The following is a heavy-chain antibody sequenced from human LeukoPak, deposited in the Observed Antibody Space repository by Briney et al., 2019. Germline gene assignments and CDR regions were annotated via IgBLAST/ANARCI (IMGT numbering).Heavy chain of an antibody. CDR3: VRDAKEGQLLDRSV. Sequence: GGSLRLSCGASGFILSDYRMDWVRQAPGKGQEWVSLISTTGDIKYYADSVKGRFTISRDNAKNSLSLQMNSLRADDTAVYYCVRDAKEGQLLDRSVWGKGTTVIVSS. CDR2: ISTTGDIK. D-gene: IGHD2-2*01. CDR1: GFILSDYR. J-gene: IGHJ6*04. V-gene: IGHV3-48*01.